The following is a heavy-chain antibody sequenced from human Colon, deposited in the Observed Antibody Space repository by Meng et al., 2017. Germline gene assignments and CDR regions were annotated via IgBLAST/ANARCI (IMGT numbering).Heavy chain of an antibody. CDR3: AREVVVAGTRNWLDP. CDR2: TYQNGRP. CDR1: GGSITSSDG. D-gene: IGHD6-19*01. J-gene: IGHJ5*02. V-gene: IGHV4-4*02. Sequence: QVQLEKSGPGLVKPSGTLSLTCTVSGGSITSSDGWSWVRQTPGKGLEWIGETYQNGRPNYNPSLKSRVTISVDKSKNQFSLNMTSVTAADTAVYYCAREVVVAGTRNWLDPWGQGILVTVSS.